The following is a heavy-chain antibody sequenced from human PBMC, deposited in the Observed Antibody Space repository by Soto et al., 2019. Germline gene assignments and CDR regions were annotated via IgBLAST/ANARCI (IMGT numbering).Heavy chain of an antibody. D-gene: IGHD3-16*01. Sequence: EVQLVQSGAEVKKPGESLKISCKGSGYTFTSNWIGGVRQMPGKGLEWMGIIYPGDSETRNSPSFQGQVTISADKSINTAYLQWSSLKASDTAIYYCARTFGGHLYSFDFWGQGTLVTVSS. CDR2: IYPGDSET. CDR3: ARTFGGHLYSFDF. V-gene: IGHV5-51*03. CDR1: GYTFTSNW. J-gene: IGHJ4*02.